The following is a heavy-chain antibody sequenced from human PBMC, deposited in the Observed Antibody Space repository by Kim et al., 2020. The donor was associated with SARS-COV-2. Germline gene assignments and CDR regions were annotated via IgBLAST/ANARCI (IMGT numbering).Heavy chain of an antibody. J-gene: IGHJ6*02. CDR1: GHTFTTYA. D-gene: IGHD2-15*01. CDR2: INSGNGNT. V-gene: IGHV1-3*01. Sequence: ASVKVSCKASGHTFTTYAMHWVRQAPGQRLEWMGWINSGNGNTKYSQNLQGRVTITTDTSASTAYMELSSLRFEDTAVYYCGHSKDPPEGDYNYGMDVWGQGTTVTVAS. CDR3: GHSKDPPEGDYNYGMDV.